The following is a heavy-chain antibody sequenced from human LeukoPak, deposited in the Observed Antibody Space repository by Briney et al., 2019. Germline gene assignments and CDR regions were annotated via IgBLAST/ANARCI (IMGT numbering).Heavy chain of an antibody. J-gene: IGHJ4*02. Sequence: SETLSLTCTVSSGSISSRGYYWNWIRQHPGKGLEWIGYIYNSGGTKYNPSLRSRVTISVDTSKNQFSLKLNSVTAADTAVYYCARNYYDTSDYYFGNFDYWGQGTLVTVSS. CDR1: SGSISSRGYY. V-gene: IGHV4-31*03. CDR3: ARNYYDTSDYYFGNFDY. D-gene: IGHD3-22*01. CDR2: IYNSGGT.